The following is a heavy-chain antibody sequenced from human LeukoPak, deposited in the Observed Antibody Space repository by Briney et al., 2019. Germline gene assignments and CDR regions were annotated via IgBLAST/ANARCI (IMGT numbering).Heavy chain of an antibody. V-gene: IGHV1-18*01. Sequence: ASVKVSCKASGYTFTSYGISWVRQAPGQGLEWMGWISAYNGNTNYAQKLQGRVTMTTDTSTSTAYVELRSLRSDDTAVYYCVSVVAATAIDIWGQGTMVTVSS. J-gene: IGHJ3*02. CDR2: ISAYNGNT. CDR1: GYTFTSYG. D-gene: IGHD2-15*01. CDR3: VSVVAATAIDI.